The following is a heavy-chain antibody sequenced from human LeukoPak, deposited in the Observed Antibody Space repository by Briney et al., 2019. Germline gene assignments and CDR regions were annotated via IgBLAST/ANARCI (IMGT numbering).Heavy chain of an antibody. V-gene: IGHV4-61*02. CDR1: GGSISSGSFY. CDR3: ARDRRGPGQAALAFDY. J-gene: IGHJ4*02. Sequence: SQTLSLTCTVSGGSISSGSFYWSWIRQPAGEGLEFIGRIYTSGSTNYNPSLKSRVNISIDKSKNQFSLSLSSVTAADTAVYYCARDRRGPGQAALAFDYWGQGALVIVSS. D-gene: IGHD6-6*01. CDR2: IYTSGST.